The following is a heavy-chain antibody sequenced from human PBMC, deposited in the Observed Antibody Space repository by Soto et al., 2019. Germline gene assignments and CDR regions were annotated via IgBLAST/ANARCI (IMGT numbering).Heavy chain of an antibody. CDR3: ARHLVDTAMVTLVDY. D-gene: IGHD5-18*01. J-gene: IGHJ4*02. V-gene: IGHV4-39*01. Sequence: SETLSLTCTVSGGSISSSSYYWGWIRQPPGKGLEWIGSIYYSGSTYYNPSLKSRVTISVDTSKNQFSLKLSSVTAADTAVYYCARHLVDTAMVTLVDYWGQGTLVTVSS. CDR1: GGSISSSSYY. CDR2: IYYSGST.